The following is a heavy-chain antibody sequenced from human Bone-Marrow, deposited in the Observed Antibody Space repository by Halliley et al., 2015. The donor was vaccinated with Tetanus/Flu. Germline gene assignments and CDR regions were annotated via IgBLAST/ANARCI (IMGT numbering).Heavy chain of an antibody. CDR3: ARLGSNSWSWKDNSFGP. D-gene: IGHD1-26*01. J-gene: IGHJ5*02. V-gene: IGHV4-4*02. Sequence: IYHNGAPNYTPSLKTRLPMSVDKAKNQFSLKLSSVTAADTGVYYCARLGSNSWSWKDNSFGPWGQGLLVTVSS. CDR2: IYHNGAP.